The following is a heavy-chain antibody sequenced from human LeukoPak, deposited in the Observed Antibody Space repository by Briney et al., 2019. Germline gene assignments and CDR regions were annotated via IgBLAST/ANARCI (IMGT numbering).Heavy chain of an antibody. CDR2: ISSSSYT. V-gene: IGHV3-11*06. J-gene: IGHJ4*02. D-gene: IGHD3-3*01. CDR1: GFTFSDYH. Sequence: SGGSLRLSCAASGFTFSDYHMSWIRQAPGKGLEWVSYISSSSYTNYADSVKGRFTISRDNAKNSLYLQMNSLRAEDTAVYYCAGAPTIFGVVIASWGQGTLVTVSS. CDR3: AGAPTIFGVVIAS.